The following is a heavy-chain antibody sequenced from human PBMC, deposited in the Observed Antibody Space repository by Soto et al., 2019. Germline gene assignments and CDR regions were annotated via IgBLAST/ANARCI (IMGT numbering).Heavy chain of an antibody. CDR2: INSDGSST. D-gene: IGHD2-8*01. CDR1: GFTFSSYW. Sequence: EVQLVESGGGLVQPGGSLRLSCAASGFTFSSYWMHWVRQAPGKGLVWVSRINSDGSSTSYADSVKGRFTISRDNAKNTLYLQMNSLRAEDTAVYYCARDQDAGVYAIQVGWFDPWGQGTLVTVSS. CDR3: ARDQDAGVYAIQVGWFDP. J-gene: IGHJ5*02. V-gene: IGHV3-74*01.